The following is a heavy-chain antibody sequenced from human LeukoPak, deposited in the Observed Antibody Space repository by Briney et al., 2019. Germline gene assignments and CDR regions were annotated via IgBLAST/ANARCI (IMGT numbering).Heavy chain of an antibody. CDR2: ISGSGSDI. CDR1: GFTFSSYG. CDR3: ARDPDSGNDR. D-gene: IGHD5-12*01. V-gene: IGHV3-21*05. J-gene: IGHJ4*01. Sequence: GGSLRLSCAASGFTFSSYGMNWARQAPGKGLEWVSYISGSGSDIYYADSVKGRFTISRDDAKNSLYLQMSSLRAEDTAVYFCARDPDSGNDRWGQGTLVTVSP.